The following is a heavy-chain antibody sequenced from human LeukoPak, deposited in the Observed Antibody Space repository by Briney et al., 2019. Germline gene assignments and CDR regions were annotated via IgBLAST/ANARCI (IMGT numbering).Heavy chain of an antibody. CDR1: GFTFSNYA. J-gene: IGHJ4*02. CDR2: ISGSGGST. V-gene: IGHV3-23*01. CDR3: AKTLWGYCSSTTCHYFDY. D-gene: IGHD2-2*01. Sequence: GGSLRLSCAASGFTFSNYAMSWVRQAPGKGLKWVSAISGSGGSTYYADSVKGRFTISRGNSKNTLYLQMNSLRAEDTAVYFCAKTLWGYCSSTTCHYFDYWGQGTLVTVSS.